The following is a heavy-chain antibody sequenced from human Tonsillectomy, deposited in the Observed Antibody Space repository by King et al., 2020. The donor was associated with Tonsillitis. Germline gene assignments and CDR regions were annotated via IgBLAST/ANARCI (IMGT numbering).Heavy chain of an antibody. CDR3: SRETWVYGS. CDR2: INCNSGST. CDR1: GYTFTNYH. J-gene: IGHJ5*02. V-gene: IGHV1-2*02. Sequence: VQLVESGTEVKVPGASVTVSCKASGYTFTNYHIHWIRQAPGQGLEWVGWINCNSGSTNSEQRFQGRVTLTRDTSTNTAYMDLRSLRSDDTAIYYCSRETWVYGSWGQGTLVTVSS. D-gene: IGHD5-24*01.